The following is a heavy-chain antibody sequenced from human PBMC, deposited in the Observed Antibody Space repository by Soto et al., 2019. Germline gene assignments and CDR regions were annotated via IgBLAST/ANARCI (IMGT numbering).Heavy chain of an antibody. D-gene: IGHD5-12*01. CDR1: GFTFSSYG. J-gene: IGHJ1*01. CDR3: AKEEGGYDLIYFQH. CDR2: ISYDGSNK. V-gene: IGHV3-30*18. Sequence: GGSLRLSCAASGFTFSSYGMHWVRQAPGKGLEWVAVISYDGSNKYYADSVKGRFTISRDNSKNTLYLQMNSLRAEDTAVYYCAKEEGGYDLIYFQHWGQGTLVTVSS.